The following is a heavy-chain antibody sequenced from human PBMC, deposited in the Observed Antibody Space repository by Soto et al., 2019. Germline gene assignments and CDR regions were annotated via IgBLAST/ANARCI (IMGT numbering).Heavy chain of an antibody. CDR2: ISTNGGST. CDR1: GFTFSRYA. D-gene: IGHD3-22*01. CDR3: VKGEYYYDSSGYYPFDY. V-gene: IGHV3-64D*06. J-gene: IGHJ4*02. Sequence: GSLRLSCSASGFTFSRYAMHWVRQAPGKGLEYVSSISTNGGSTHYADSVKGRFTISRDNSKNTQYLQMSSLRADDTAVYYCVKGEYYYDSSGYYPFDYWGQGTLVTVSS.